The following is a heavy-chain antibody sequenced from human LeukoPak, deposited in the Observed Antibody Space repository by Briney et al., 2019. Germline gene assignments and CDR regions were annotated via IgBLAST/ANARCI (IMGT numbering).Heavy chain of an antibody. CDR3: ARETAYSSGWPLFDY. Sequence: GGSLRLSCAASGFTFSSYWMSWVRQAPGKGLEWVANIKQDGSEKYYVDSVKGRFTISRDNAENSLYLQMNSLRAEDTAVYYCARETAYSSGWPLFDYWGQGTLVTVSS. CDR1: GFTFSSYW. J-gene: IGHJ4*02. D-gene: IGHD6-19*01. V-gene: IGHV3-7*01. CDR2: IKQDGSEK.